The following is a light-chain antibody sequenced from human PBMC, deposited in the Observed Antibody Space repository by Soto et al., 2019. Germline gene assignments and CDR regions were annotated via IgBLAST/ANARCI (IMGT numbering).Light chain of an antibody. V-gene: IGKV1-9*01. CDR2: DAS. CDR3: QQYNEWPLYT. Sequence: IQLTQSPSSLSASVGDRVTITCRASQGISSYLAWYQQKPGKAPKLLIYDASTLQSGVPSRFSASGSGTEFTLTISSLQPEDFATYYCQQYNEWPLYTFGQGTKLQIK. J-gene: IGKJ2*01. CDR1: QGISSY.